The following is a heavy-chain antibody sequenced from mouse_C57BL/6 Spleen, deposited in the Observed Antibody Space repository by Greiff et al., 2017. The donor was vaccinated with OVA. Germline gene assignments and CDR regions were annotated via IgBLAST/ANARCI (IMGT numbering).Heavy chain of an antibody. J-gene: IGHJ4*01. CDR2: LSSGGDYI. Sequence: EVQGVESGEGLVKPGGSLKLSCAASGFTFSSYAMSWVRQTPEKRLEWVAYLSSGGDYIYYADTVKGRFTISRYNARNTLYLQMSSLKSEDTAMYYCTRGDYYGSSYLYAMDYWGQGTSVTVSS. CDR1: GFTFSSYA. D-gene: IGHD1-1*01. CDR3: TRGDYYGSSYLYAMDY. V-gene: IGHV5-9-1*02.